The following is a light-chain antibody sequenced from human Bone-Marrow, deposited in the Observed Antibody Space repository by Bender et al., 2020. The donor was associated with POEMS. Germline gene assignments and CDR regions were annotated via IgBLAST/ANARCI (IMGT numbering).Light chain of an antibody. CDR1: NIESKS. CDR2: EDT. Sequence: ARITCGGHNIESKSVHWYQQKPGQAPVLVVYEDTDRPSGIPERFSGSNSGNTATLTISRVEAGDAADYYCQVWDGSDNPFVVGTGTQLSVL. V-gene: IGLV3-21*02. J-gene: IGLJ1*01. CDR3: QVWDGSDNPFV.